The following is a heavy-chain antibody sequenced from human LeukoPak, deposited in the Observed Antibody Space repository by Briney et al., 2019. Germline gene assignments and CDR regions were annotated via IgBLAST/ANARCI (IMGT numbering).Heavy chain of an antibody. J-gene: IGHJ3*02. V-gene: IGHV4-59*01. D-gene: IGHD1-14*01. Sequence: SETLSLTCTVSGGSISSYYWSWIRRPPGKGLEWIGYIYYSGSTNYNPSLKSRVTISVDTSKNQFSLKLSSVTAADTAVYYCARDAGEPVRAFDIWGQGTMVTVSS. CDR1: GGSISSYY. CDR3: ARDAGEPVRAFDI. CDR2: IYYSGST.